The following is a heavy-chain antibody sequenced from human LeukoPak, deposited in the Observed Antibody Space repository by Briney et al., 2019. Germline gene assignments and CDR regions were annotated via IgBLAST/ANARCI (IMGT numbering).Heavy chain of an antibody. J-gene: IGHJ4*02. V-gene: IGHV3-72*01. Sequence: PGGSLRLSCVVSGFTFSDYYMDWVRQTPGKGLEWIGRTNNCVTEYAASVKGRFTISRDESKSSLYLQMNSLRAEDTAVYYCARDYIVVVDTVFDYWGQGTLVTVFS. D-gene: IGHD2-15*01. CDR3: ARDYIVVVDTVFDY. CDR1: GFTFSDYY. CDR2: TNNCVT.